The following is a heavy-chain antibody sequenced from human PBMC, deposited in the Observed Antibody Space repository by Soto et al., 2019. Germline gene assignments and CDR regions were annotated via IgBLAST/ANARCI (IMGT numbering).Heavy chain of an antibody. CDR2: IIPIFGTA. J-gene: IGHJ6*02. V-gene: IGHV1-69*01. Sequence: QVQLVQSGAEVKKPGSSVKVSCKASGGTFSSYAISWVRQAPGQGLEWMGGIIPIFGTANYAQKFHGRVTITADESTSTAYMELSSLRSEDTAVYYCARGVSLRRITIFGVVTSYGMDVWGQGTTVTVSS. CDR3: ARGVSLRRITIFGVVTSYGMDV. D-gene: IGHD3-3*01. CDR1: GGTFSSYA.